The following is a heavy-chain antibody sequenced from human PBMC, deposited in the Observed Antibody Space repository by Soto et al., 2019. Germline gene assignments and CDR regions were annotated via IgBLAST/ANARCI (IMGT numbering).Heavy chain of an antibody. D-gene: IGHD6-6*01. CDR3: ARASSSSSAADY. V-gene: IGHV4-31*03. CDR1: GESISSGGYY. Sequence: QVQLQESGPGLVKPSQTLSLTCSVSGESISSGGYYWSWIRHLPGKGLEWIEYIYDTESAYYNPSLKSRVAISMYXSENHFAMRLTSVTAADSAVYYCARASSSSSAADYWGQGLQVTVSS. J-gene: IGHJ4*02. CDR2: IYDTESA.